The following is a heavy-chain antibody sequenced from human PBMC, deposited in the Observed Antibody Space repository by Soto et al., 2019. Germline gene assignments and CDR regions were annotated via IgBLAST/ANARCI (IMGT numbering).Heavy chain of an antibody. V-gene: IGHV5-10-1*01. Sequence: RGESLKISCKGSGYSFTSYWISWVRQMPGKGLEWMGRIDPSDSYTNYSPSFQGHVTISADKSISTAYLQWSSLKASDTAMYYCARLSGFDYYGSGSYYKNYYYYGMDVWGQGTTVTVSS. D-gene: IGHD3-10*01. CDR3: ARLSGFDYYGSGSYYKNYYYYGMDV. J-gene: IGHJ6*02. CDR2: IDPSDSYT. CDR1: GYSFTSYW.